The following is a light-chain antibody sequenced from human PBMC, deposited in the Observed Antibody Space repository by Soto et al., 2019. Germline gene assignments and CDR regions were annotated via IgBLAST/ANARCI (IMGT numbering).Light chain of an antibody. CDR2: QDS. J-gene: IGLJ2*01. CDR1: KLGDKY. CDR3: QAWDSSTVV. Sequence: SYELTQPPSVSVSPGQTASITCSGDKLGDKYACWYQQKPGQSPVLVIYQDSKRHSGIPERFSGSNSGNTATLTISGTQSMDEADYDCQAWDSSTVVFGGGTKLTVL. V-gene: IGLV3-1*01.